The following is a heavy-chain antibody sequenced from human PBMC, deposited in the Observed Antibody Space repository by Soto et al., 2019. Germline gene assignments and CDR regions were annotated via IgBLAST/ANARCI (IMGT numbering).Heavy chain of an antibody. CDR2: IYYSGST. CDR3: ARDSGVTTMGPLEN. CDR1: GGSISSYH. Sequence: SETLSLTCTVSGGSISSYHWSWIRQPPGKGLEWIGYIYYSGSTNYNPSLKSRVTISVDTSKNQFSLKLSSVTAADTAVYYCARDSGVTTMGPLENWGQGTLVTVSS. V-gene: IGHV4-59*01. D-gene: IGHD4-17*01. J-gene: IGHJ4*02.